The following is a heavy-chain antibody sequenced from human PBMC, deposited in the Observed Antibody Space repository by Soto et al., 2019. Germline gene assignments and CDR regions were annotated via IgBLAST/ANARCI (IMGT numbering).Heavy chain of an antibody. CDR2: IWYDGSNK. V-gene: IGHV3-33*01. J-gene: IGHJ3*02. CDR3: ARGFSGSYVYAFDI. D-gene: IGHD1-26*01. Sequence: PGGSLRLSCAASGFTFSSYGMHWVRQAPGKGLEWVAVIWYDGSNKYYADSVKGRFTISRDNSKNTLYLQMNSLRAEDTAVYYCARGFSGSYVYAFDIWGQGTMVTVSS. CDR1: GFTFSSYG.